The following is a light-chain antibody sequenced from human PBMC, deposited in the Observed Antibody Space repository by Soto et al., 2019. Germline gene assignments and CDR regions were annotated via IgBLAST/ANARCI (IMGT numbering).Light chain of an antibody. CDR1: QSVSNNY. V-gene: IGKV3D-20*02. J-gene: IGKJ3*01. CDR2: GAS. Sequence: EIRLSQSPCTLSLSTGERATLSCRASQSVSNNYLAWYQQKPGQAPRLLIYGASNRATGIPDRFSGSGSGTEFTLTISSLQSEDFAVYYCQQRSSWPTFAPGTKVAIK. CDR3: QQRSSWPT.